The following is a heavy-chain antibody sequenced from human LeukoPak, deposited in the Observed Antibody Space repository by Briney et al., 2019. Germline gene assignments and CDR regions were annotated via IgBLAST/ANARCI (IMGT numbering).Heavy chain of an antibody. J-gene: IGHJ3*02. CDR3: AKDGRDSPLM. V-gene: IGHV3-23*01. CDR2: ITSTGGTT. D-gene: IGHD3-22*01. Sequence: GGSLRLSCAASGFTFTNYAMSWVRQSPGKGLDWVSGITSTGGTTYYADSVQGRFTISRDNSRNTLYLQMNSLRAEDTAVYYCAKDGRDSPLMWGQGTVVSVSS. CDR1: GFTFTNYA.